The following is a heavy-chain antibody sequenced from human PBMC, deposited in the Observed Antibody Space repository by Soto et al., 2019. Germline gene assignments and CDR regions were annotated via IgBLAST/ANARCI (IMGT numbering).Heavy chain of an antibody. J-gene: IGHJ4*02. V-gene: IGHV1-69*02. CDR2: FIPILDMA. Sequence: QVQVVQSGAEVKKPESSVKVSCKPSGGTFNTYTVNWVRLAPGHGREWMGRFIPILDMANYGQKFQERVTITAYRSTFPAYMELNSLTSDDTAVYYCAITYCRDNSCPRDFDLWGPGTRVTVSS. D-gene: IGHD2-21*01. CDR3: AITYCRDNSCPRDFDL. CDR1: GGTFNTYT.